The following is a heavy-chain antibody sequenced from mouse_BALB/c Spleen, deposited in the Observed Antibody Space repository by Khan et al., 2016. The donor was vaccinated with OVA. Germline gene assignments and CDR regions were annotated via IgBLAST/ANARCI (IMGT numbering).Heavy chain of an antibody. D-gene: IGHD2-10*01. V-gene: IGHV5-6*01. CDR2: ISRGGGYT. Sequence: MQLKQSGGDLVKPGGSLKLSCAASGFNFSSYGMSWVRQTPDKRLEWVASISRGGGYTYYADSVKGRFTISRDNAKNTLYLQMSSLKSEDTAMLYCTRAYYGNGYDAMDNWGQGTSVTVSS. CDR1: GFNFSSYG. J-gene: IGHJ4*01. CDR3: TRAYYGNGYDAMDN.